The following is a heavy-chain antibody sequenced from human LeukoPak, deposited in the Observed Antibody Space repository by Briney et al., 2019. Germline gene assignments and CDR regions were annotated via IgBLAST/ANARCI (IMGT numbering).Heavy chain of an antibody. J-gene: IGHJ5*02. V-gene: IGHV4-61*08. D-gene: IGHD6-13*01. Sequence: KSSQTLSLTCTVSGGSISSGGYYWSWIRQHPGKGLEWIGYIYYSGSTNYNPSLKSRVTISVDTSKNQFSLKLSSVTAADTAVYYCARFRPPGYSSSWYSRMGFWFDPWGQGTLVTVSS. CDR2: IYYSGST. CDR1: GGSISSGGYY. CDR3: ARFRPPGYSSSWYSRMGFWFDP.